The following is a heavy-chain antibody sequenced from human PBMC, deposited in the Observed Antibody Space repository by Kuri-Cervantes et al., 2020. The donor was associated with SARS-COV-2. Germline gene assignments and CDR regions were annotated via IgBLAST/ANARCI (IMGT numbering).Heavy chain of an antibody. J-gene: IGHJ4*02. CDR2: INNSGGST. Sequence: GGSLRLSCAASGFTFSTYAMNWVRQAPGKRLEWVSTINNSGGSTYYADSVEGRFTISRDNSKNTLYLQMNSLRAEDTAVYYCAKTHGDYWGQGTLVTVSS. V-gene: IGHV3-23*01. CDR1: GFTFSTYA. CDR3: AKTHGDY.